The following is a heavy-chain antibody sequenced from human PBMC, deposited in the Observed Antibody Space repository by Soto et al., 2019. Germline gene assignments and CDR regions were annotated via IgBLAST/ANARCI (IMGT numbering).Heavy chain of an antibody. V-gene: IGHV3-9*01. CDR2: INWKSDK. CDR3: TRDPRSYYYGSGSYYRLGYGMDV. CDR1: GFTFDDNA. Sequence: GGSLRLSCAVSGFTFDDNAMHWVRQAPEKGLEWVSGINWKSDKGYADSVKGRFTISRDNAENSLYLQMNSLRAEDTALYYCTRDPRSYYYGSGSYYRLGYGMDVWGQGTTVTVSS. D-gene: IGHD3-10*01. J-gene: IGHJ6*02.